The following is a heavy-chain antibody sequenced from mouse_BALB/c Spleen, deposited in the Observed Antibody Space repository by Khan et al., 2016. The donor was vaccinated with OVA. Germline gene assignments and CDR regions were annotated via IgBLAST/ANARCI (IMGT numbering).Heavy chain of an antibody. CDR2: ISYSGVP. CDR1: GYSITSGYA. Sequence: EVKLLESGPGLVKPSQSLSLTCTVTGYSITSGYAWNWIRQFPGNKLEWMGYISYSGVPSYTPSLNSRISITRDTSKNQFFLELPSVTTEDTATYYCARGNYYGYYFDYWGQGTTLTVSS. CDR3: ARGNYYGYYFDY. V-gene: IGHV3-2*02. D-gene: IGHD1-1*01. J-gene: IGHJ2*01.